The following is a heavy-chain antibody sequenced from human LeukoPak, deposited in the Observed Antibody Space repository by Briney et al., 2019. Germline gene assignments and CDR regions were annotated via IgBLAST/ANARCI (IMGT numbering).Heavy chain of an antibody. CDR2: ISSNGGSP. CDR1: GFTFSSYA. V-gene: IGHV3-64*01. CDR3: AREYCSGGNCQYYFDY. J-gene: IGHJ4*02. D-gene: IGHD2-15*01. Sequence: GGSPRLSCAASGFTFSSYAMHWVRQAPGKGLEYVSAISSNGGSPYYANSVKGRFTISRDNSKNTLYLQMSSLRAEDMAVYYCAREYCSGGNCQYYFDYWGQGTLVTVSS.